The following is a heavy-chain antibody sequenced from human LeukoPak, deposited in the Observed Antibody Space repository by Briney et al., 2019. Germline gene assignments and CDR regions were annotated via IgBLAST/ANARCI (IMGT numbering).Heavy chain of an antibody. CDR1: GFTFSSYG. Sequence: PGRSLRLSCAASGFTFSSYGMHWVRQAPGKGLEWVAVIWYDGSNKYYADSVKGRFTISRDNSKNTLYLQMNSLRAEDTAVYYCARGFLGQLAVAGTVTDYWGQGTLVTVSS. CDR2: IWYDGSNK. D-gene: IGHD6-19*01. V-gene: IGHV3-33*01. CDR3: ARGFLGQLAVAGTVTDY. J-gene: IGHJ4*02.